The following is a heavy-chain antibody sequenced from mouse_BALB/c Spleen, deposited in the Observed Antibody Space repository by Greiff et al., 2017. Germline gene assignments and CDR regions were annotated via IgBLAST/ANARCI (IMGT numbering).Heavy chain of an antibody. D-gene: IGHD3-2*01. CDR1: GFTFSSYA. CDR3: ARDGRLAWFAY. V-gene: IGHV5-9-4*01. CDR2: ISSGGSYT. J-gene: IGHJ3*01. Sequence: EVHLVESGGGLVKPGGSLKLSCAASGFTFSSYAMSWVRQSPEKRLEWVAEISSGGSYTYYPDTVTGRFTISRDNAKNTLYLEMSSLRSEDTAMYYCARDGRLAWFAYWGQGTLVTVSA.